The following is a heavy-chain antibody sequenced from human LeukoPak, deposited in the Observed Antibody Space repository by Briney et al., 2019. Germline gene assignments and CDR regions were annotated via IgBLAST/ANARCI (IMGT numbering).Heavy chain of an antibody. V-gene: IGHV1-46*01. D-gene: IGHD4-23*01. J-gene: IGHJ4*02. CDR2: INPSGANT. CDR3: ARGYDSGGNY. Sequence: ASVKVSCKASGYTFTSYYFHWVRQAPGHGLERMGMINPSGANTYYAQNFQGRVTMTRDTSTSTVYMELSSLRSEDTAVYYCARGYDSGGNYWGQGTLVTVSS. CDR1: GYTFTSYY.